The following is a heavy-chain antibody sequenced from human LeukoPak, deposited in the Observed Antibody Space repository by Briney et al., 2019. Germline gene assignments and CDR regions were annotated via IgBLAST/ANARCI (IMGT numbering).Heavy chain of an antibody. Sequence: GGSLRLSCAASGFTFSSYDMHWVRQATGKGLEWVSAIGTAGDTYYPGSVKGRFNIARENAKNYLYLQMNSLRAGDTAVYYWARAGNMVRGARVGMDVWGQGTTVTVSS. V-gene: IGHV3-13*01. CDR3: ARAGNMVRGARVGMDV. D-gene: IGHD3-10*01. J-gene: IGHJ6*02. CDR2: IGTAGDT. CDR1: GFTFSSYD.